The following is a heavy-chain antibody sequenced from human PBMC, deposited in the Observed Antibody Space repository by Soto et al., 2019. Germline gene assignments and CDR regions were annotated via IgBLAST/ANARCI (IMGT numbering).Heavy chain of an antibody. D-gene: IGHD3-16*02. CDR2: IIPIFGTA. V-gene: IGHV1-69*06. J-gene: IGHJ3*02. Sequence: QVQLVQSGAEVKKPGSSVKVSCKASGGTFSSYAISWVRQAPGQGLEWMGGIIPIFGTANYAQKFQGRVTITADKSTSTAYRELSSLRSEDTAVYYCARVGLRLGELSQGDDAFDIWGQGTMVTVSS. CDR1: GGTFSSYA. CDR3: ARVGLRLGELSQGDDAFDI.